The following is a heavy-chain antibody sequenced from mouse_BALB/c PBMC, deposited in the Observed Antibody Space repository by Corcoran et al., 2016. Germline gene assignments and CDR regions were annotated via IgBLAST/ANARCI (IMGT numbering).Heavy chain of an antibody. CDR1: GFNIKDTY. J-gene: IGHJ4*01. CDR3: ARYDYGAMDY. V-gene: IGHV14-3*02. D-gene: IGHD2-4*01. Sequence: EVQLQQSGAELVKPGASVKLSCTASGFNIKDTYMHWVKQRPEQGLEWIGRIDPANGNTKYDPKFQGKATITADTSSNTAYLQLSSLTSEDTDCYYCARYDYGAMDYWGQGTSVTVSS. CDR2: IDPANGNT.